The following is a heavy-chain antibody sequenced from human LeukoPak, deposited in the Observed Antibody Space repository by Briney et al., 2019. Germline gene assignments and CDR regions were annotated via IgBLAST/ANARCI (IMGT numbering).Heavy chain of an antibody. CDR1: GGSFSGYY. J-gene: IGHJ5*02. Sequence: PSETLSLTCAVYGGSFSGYYWSWIRQPPGKGLEWIGEINHSGSTNYNPSLKSRVTIPVDTSKNQFSLKLSSVTAADTAVYYCARRIPWFDPWGQGTLVTVSS. CDR3: ARRIPWFDP. CDR2: INHSGST. V-gene: IGHV4-34*01. D-gene: IGHD2-21*01.